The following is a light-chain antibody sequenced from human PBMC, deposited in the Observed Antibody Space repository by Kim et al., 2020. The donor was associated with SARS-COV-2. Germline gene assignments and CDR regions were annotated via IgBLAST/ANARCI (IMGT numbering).Light chain of an antibody. J-gene: IGKJ4*01. V-gene: IGKV3-15*01. CDR2: GAS. CDR3: QQYNNWPRT. Sequence: EIAMTQSPATLSVSTGERATLSCRASQNVNSNLVWYQQKPGQAPRLLIYGASARATGIPDRFSGSGSGTEFTLTIRSLQPEDFAIYYCQQYNNWPRTFGGGTKVDIK. CDR1: QNVNSN.